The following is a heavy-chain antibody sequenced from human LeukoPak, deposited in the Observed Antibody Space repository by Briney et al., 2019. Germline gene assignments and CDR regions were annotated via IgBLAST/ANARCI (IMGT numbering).Heavy chain of an antibody. D-gene: IGHD2-2*01. CDR2: INQDGTKK. CDR1: GFTFSKDW. Sequence: GGSLRLSCATSGFTFSKDWTSWVRQAQGKGLEWVANINQDGTKKNYVDSVKGRFTISRDNTKKSLFLQMNSLRGEDTAIYFCARDTSLWSRSSYLDARAMWGQGTMVTVSS. V-gene: IGHV3-7*01. J-gene: IGHJ3*02. CDR3: ARDTSLWSRSSYLDARAM.